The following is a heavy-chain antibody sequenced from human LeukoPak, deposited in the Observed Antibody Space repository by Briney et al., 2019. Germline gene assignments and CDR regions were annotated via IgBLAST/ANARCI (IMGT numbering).Heavy chain of an antibody. CDR3: ARGEPAEPWLETEDWYFHL. V-gene: IGHV5-51*01. Sequence: GESLKISCKGSGYSFTSYWIGWVRQMPGKGLEWMGIIYPGDSDTRYSPSFQGQVTISADKSISTAYLQWSSLKASDTAMYYCARGEPAEPWLETEDWYFHLWGRGTLVTVSS. D-gene: IGHD6-19*01. CDR1: GYSFTSYW. J-gene: IGHJ2*01. CDR2: IYPGDSDT.